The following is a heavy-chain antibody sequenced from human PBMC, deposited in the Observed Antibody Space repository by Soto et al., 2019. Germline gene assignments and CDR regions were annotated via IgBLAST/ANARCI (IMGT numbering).Heavy chain of an antibody. CDR2: IYPGDSDT. J-gene: IGHJ4*02. Sequence: GESLKISCKASGYSFSTYWIAWVRQRPGKGLDWMGIIYPGDSDTRYSPSFQGQVTISVDNSIDTAYLEWTTLRASDSAMYYCARHSLATQPGDYWGQGTRVT. V-gene: IGHV5-51*01. CDR3: ARHSLATQPGDY. CDR1: GYSFSTYW. D-gene: IGHD5-12*01.